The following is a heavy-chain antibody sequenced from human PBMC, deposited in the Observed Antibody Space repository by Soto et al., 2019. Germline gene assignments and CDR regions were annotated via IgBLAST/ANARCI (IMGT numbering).Heavy chain of an antibody. CDR2: IDGSGGIT. J-gene: IGHJ5*02. D-gene: IGHD3-10*01. Sequence: PGGSLRLSCAASGFPFGTTDMSWVRQAPGEGLEWVSTIDGSGGITFYADSVKGRFTISRDNSRNTVYLQMNSLRGDDTALYYCVKNSGWFNTWGQG. CDR1: GFPFGTTD. V-gene: IGHV3-23*01. CDR3: VKNSGWFNT.